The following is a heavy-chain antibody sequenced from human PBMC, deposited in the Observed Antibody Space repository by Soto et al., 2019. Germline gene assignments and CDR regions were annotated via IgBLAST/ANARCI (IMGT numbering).Heavy chain of an antibody. Sequence: EGSLRLSCAVSGLTVSRTQMSWVRQAPGKGLQWVSVIYSAGSTYYANVVTCRFTISRDNSRKTLFLQMSRLRADDSAVYYCAKASRAYAHTGLFFDSWGQGTRVTVSS. J-gene: IGHJ4*02. CDR1: GLTVSRTQ. D-gene: IGHD2-21*01. CDR2: IYSAGST. V-gene: IGHV3-53*01. CDR3: AKASRAYAHTGLFFDS.